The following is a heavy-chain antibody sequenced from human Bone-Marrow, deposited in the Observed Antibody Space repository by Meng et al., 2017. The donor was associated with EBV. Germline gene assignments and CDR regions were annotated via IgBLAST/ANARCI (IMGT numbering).Heavy chain of an antibody. CDR2: LIPMSGAP. D-gene: IGHD3-10*01. Sequence: QGKVGQSGAKGKKPGSSVKVSCKTSGGTFSSDAISGVRQAPGQGLVWLGGLIPMSGAPYYAQNFQGRVTITADESTSTHYMELSNLRSEDTAMYYCASESGRGFTPDYWGQGTLVTVSS. J-gene: IGHJ4*02. V-gene: IGHV1-69*01. CDR1: GGTFSSDA. CDR3: ASESGRGFTPDY.